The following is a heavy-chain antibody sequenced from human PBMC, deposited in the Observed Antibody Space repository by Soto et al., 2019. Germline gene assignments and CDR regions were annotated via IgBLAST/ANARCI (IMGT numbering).Heavy chain of an antibody. J-gene: IGHJ4*02. CDR2: ISGSGGST. CDR1: GFTFSSYA. CDR3: AKDRGSGYYRLDY. Sequence: GESLKISCAASGFTFSSYAMSWVRQAPGKGLEWVSAISGSGGSTYYADSVKGRFTISRDNSKNTLYLQMNSLRAEDTAVYYCAKDRGSGYYRLDYWGQGTLVTVSS. D-gene: IGHD3-22*01. V-gene: IGHV3-23*01.